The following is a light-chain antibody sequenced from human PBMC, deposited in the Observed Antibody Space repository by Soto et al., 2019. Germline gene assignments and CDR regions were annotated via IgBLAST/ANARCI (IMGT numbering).Light chain of an antibody. Sequence: DIQMTQSPSSLSASVGDRVTITCRASQSISSYLNWYQQKPGKAPKLLIYAASSLQSGVPSRFSGSGSGTDFTLTISSLQPEAFATYYCQQSYSTLLFTFGPGTKVDIK. V-gene: IGKV1-39*01. CDR2: AAS. CDR1: QSISSY. J-gene: IGKJ3*01. CDR3: QQSYSTLLFT.